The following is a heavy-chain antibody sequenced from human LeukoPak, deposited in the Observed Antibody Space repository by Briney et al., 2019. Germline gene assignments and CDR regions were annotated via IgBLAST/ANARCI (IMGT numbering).Heavy chain of an antibody. CDR3: ASSLLGYCTP. V-gene: IGHV3-21*01. D-gene: IGHD2-8*01. J-gene: IGHJ4*02. CDR1: GFTFSSYS. CDR2: ISSSSSYI. Sequence: GGSLRLSCAASGFTFSSYSMNWVRQAPGKGLEWVSSISSSSSYIYYADSVKRRFTISRDNAKNSLYLQMNSLRAEDTAVYYCASSLLGYCTPWGQGTLVTVSS.